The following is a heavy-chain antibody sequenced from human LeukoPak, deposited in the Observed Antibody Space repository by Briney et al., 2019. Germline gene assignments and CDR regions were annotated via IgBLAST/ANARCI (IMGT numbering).Heavy chain of an antibody. CDR1: GYTFTSYG. Sequence: GASVKVSCKASGYTFTSYGISWVRQATGRGLEWLGWMSASSGNTGYAQKFQGRVSMTRATSISTAYLELSSLTFEDTAVYYCVRTPPKGDIDYWGQGTLVTVSS. CDR2: MSASSGNT. D-gene: IGHD2-21*02. J-gene: IGHJ4*02. V-gene: IGHV1-8*02. CDR3: VRTPPKGDIDY.